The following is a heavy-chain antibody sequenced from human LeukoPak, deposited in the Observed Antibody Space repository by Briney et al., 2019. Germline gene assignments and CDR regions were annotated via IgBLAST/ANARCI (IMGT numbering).Heavy chain of an antibody. CDR1: GYTFTSVG. CDR2: ISPYNGNT. D-gene: IGHD6-19*01. V-gene: IGHV1-18*01. Sequence: VASLKLSCKASGYTFTSVGITWVRRAPGQGLEWMACISPYNGNTRSAQKFQGRVAMTTDTSTTTAYMELRGLRFNDTAVYYCARAGPGSGWYFDYWGEGTLVTVYS. J-gene: IGHJ4*02. CDR3: ARAGPGSGWYFDY.